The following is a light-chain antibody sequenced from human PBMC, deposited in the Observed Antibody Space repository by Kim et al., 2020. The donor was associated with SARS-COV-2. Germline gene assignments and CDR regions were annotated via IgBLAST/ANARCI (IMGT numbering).Light chain of an antibody. CDR1: NIGSKN. CDR3: QVWDSSTGV. CDR2: RDS. Sequence: VALGQTARITCGGNNIGSKNVHGYQQKPGQAPVLVIYRDSNRPSGIPERFSGSNSGNTATLTISRAQAGDEADYYCQVWDSSTGVFGGGTQLTVL. V-gene: IGLV3-9*01. J-gene: IGLJ2*01.